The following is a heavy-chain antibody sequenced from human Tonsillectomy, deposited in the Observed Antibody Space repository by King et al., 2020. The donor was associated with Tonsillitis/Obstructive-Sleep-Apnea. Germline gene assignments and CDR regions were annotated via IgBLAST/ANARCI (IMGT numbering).Heavy chain of an antibody. J-gene: IGHJ4*02. Sequence: QLQESGPGLVKPSQTLSLTCTVSGGSISSSGYHWSWIRQHPGKGLEWIGYIYDSGSTYYNPSLKSLVTISVDTSKNQFSLKLRSVTAADTAVYYCASEVTTGAFDYWGQGTLVPVSS. CDR2: IYDSGST. CDR1: GGSISSSGYH. V-gene: IGHV4-31*01. D-gene: IGHD4-17*01. CDR3: ASEVTTGAFDY.